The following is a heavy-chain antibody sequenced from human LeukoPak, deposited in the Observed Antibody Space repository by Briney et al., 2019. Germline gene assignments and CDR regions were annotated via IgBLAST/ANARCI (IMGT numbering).Heavy chain of an antibody. V-gene: IGHV1-69*01. CDR3: ARDWTFTRFSGSHPCAFDV. Sequence: SVKVSCKASGGTFSSYAISWVRQAPGQGLEWMGGIIPIFGTANYAQKFQGRVTITADESTSTAYMELSSLRSEDTAVYYCARDWTFTRFSGSHPCAFDVWGQGTMVTVSS. D-gene: IGHD3-10*01. J-gene: IGHJ3*01. CDR1: GGTFSSYA. CDR2: IIPIFGTA.